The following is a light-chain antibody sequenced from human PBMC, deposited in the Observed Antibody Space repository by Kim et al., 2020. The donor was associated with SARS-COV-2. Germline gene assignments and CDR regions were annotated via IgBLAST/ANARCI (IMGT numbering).Light chain of an antibody. Sequence: QSVLTQPHSVSGAPGQRVTISCTGSSSNIGAGYDVHWYQQLPGTAPKLLFYGNSNRPSGVPDRFSGSKSGTSASLAITGLQAEDEADYYCQSYDSRLSGYVFGTGTKVTVL. CDR1: SSNIGAGYD. CDR2: GNS. V-gene: IGLV1-40*01. J-gene: IGLJ1*01. CDR3: QSYDSRLSGYV.